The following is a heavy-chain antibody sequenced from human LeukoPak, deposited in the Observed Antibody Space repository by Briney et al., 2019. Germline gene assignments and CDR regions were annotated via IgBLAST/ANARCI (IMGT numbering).Heavy chain of an antibody. CDR1: GFTFSSYS. D-gene: IGHD6-13*01. J-gene: IGHJ4*02. CDR2: ISSSSSTI. Sequence: QAGGSLRLSCAASGFTFSSYSMNWVRQAPGKGLEWVSYISSSSSTIYYADSVKGRFTISRDNAKNSLYLQMNSLRAEDTAVYYCARDRGRQQLSDWGQGTLVTVSS. V-gene: IGHV3-48*01. CDR3: ARDRGRQQLSD.